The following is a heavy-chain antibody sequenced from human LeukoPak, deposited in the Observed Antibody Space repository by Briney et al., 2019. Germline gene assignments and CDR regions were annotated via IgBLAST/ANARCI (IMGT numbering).Heavy chain of an antibody. D-gene: IGHD3-16*02. CDR2: ISAYNGNT. Sequence: ASVKVSCKASGYTFTSYGISWVRQAPGQGLEWMGWISAYNGNTNYAQKLQGRVTMTTDTSTSTAYMELRSLRSDDTAVYYCARGLYYDYVWGSYRYPPDAFDIWGQGTMVTVSS. CDR3: ARGLYYDYVWGSYRYPPDAFDI. V-gene: IGHV1-18*01. J-gene: IGHJ3*02. CDR1: GYTFTSYG.